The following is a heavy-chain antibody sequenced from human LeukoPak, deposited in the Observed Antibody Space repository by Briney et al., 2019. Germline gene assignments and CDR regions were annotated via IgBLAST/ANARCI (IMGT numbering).Heavy chain of an antibody. CDR2: ISSISAYT. CDR3: AAGTAADF. CDR1: GIPFSDHY. J-gene: IGHJ4*02. V-gene: IGHV3-11*03. Sequence: GGSLRLSCVVSGIPFSDHYMNWIRQAPRNGMEWISYISSISAYTDYADSVNDRFTISRDNAKSALYLQMNSLRLEDTAVYYCAAGTAADFWGQGTLVTVSS. D-gene: IGHD6-13*01.